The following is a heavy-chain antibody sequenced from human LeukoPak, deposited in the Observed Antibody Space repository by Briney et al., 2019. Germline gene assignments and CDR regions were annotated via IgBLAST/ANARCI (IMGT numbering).Heavy chain of an antibody. CDR1: GFTFSSYW. CDR3: ARVAYCGGDCYFDY. V-gene: IGHV3-7*01. Sequence: PGGSLRLSCAASGFTFSSYWMSWVRQVPGKGLEWVANIKQGGSEKYYVDSVKGRFTISRDNAKNSLYLQMNSLRAEDAAVYYCARVAYCGGDCYFDYWGQGTLVTVSS. CDR2: IKQGGSEK. D-gene: IGHD2-21*01. J-gene: IGHJ4*02.